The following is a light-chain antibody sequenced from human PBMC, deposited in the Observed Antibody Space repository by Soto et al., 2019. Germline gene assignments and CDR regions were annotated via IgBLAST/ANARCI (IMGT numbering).Light chain of an antibody. V-gene: IGLV2-14*01. J-gene: IGLJ1*01. CDR1: SSDVGGYNY. CDR2: AVN. Sequence: QSVLTQPASVSGSPGQSITISCTGTSSDVGGYNYVSWYQQHPGKAPKLMIYAVNNRPSGVSTRFSGSKSGSTASLTISGLQAEDEADYYCSSYTSSSLYVFGTGTKLTVL. CDR3: SSYTSSSLYV.